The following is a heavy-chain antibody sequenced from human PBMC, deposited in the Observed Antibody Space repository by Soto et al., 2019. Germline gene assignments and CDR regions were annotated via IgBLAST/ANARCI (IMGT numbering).Heavy chain of an antibody. Sequence: ASVKVSCKASGYTFTGYYMHWVRQAPGQGLEWMGWINPNSGGTNYAQKFQGWVTMTRDTSISTAYMELSRLRSDDTAVYYCARVALAVAGYGMDVWGQGTTVTVSS. V-gene: IGHV1-2*04. J-gene: IGHJ6*02. D-gene: IGHD6-19*01. CDR2: INPNSGGT. CDR1: GYTFTGYY. CDR3: ARVALAVAGYGMDV.